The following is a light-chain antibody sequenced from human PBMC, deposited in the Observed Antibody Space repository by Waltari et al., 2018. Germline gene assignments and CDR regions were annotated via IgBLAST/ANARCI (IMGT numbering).Light chain of an antibody. CDR3: QHYGATLFT. J-gene: IGKJ3*01. Sequence: EIVLTQSPGTLSLSPGERATLSCRVSQTTAGSYLAWYQQRPGQAPRLLIYAASSRATGIPDRFSGSGSGTDFTLTISRLEPEDGAVYYCQHYGATLFTFGPGTKVDIK. CDR2: AAS. CDR1: QTTAGSY. V-gene: IGKV3-20*01.